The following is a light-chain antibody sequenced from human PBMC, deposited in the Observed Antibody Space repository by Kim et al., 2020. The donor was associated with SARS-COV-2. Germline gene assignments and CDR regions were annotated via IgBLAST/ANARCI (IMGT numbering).Light chain of an antibody. J-gene: IGKJ5*01. V-gene: IGKV3-11*01. CDR1: QSIDNY. CDR2: DTS. Sequence: DIVLTQFPATLSLSPGERATLSCSASQSIDNYLAWYQQKPGRPPRLLIYDTSNRATGIPVRFTGSGSGTDFTLTISSLEPEDFALYYCQHRRIWPLTFGQGTRLEIK. CDR3: QHRRIWPLT.